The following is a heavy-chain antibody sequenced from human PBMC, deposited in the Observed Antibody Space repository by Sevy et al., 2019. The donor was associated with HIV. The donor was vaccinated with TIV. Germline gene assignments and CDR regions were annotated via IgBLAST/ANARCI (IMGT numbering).Heavy chain of an antibody. J-gene: IGHJ4*02. CDR2: ISSRGNTI. D-gene: IGHD4-17*01. CDR1: GFTFSSFE. CDR3: TRDLPPSATTVSHFDY. V-gene: IGHV3-48*03. Sequence: GGSLRLSCAASGFTFSSFEMNWVRQAPGKGLEWVSYISSRGNTISYSDSVKGRFTISRDNAKNSLYLQMNSLRVEDTAIYYCTRDLPPSATTVSHFDYWGQGTLVTVSS.